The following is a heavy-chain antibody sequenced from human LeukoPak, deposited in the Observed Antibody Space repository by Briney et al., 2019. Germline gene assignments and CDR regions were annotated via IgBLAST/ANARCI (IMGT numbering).Heavy chain of an antibody. CDR2: IYPGVFDT. CDR1: GYSFTSYW. Sequence: GESLKISCKGSGYSFTSYWIGWVRQMPGKGLEWMGIIYPGVFDTNYSPSFQGHVTISADKSISTAYLQWSSLKASDTAMYYCAGAGIAVAGNAEYFQPWGRGTLVTVSS. V-gene: IGHV5-51*01. CDR3: AGAGIAVAGNAEYFQP. J-gene: IGHJ1*01. D-gene: IGHD6-19*01.